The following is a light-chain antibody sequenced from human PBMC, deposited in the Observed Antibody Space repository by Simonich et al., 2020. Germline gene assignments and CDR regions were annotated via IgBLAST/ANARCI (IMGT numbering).Light chain of an antibody. J-gene: IGKJ5*01. CDR2: EVS. CDR1: QSLLHSDGKTY. V-gene: IGKV2D-29*02. Sequence: DIVMTQTPLSLSVTPGQPASISCKSSQSLLHSDGKTYFYWYLQKPGQSPQLLIYEVSNLFSGVPDRFSGSGSGTDFTLEISRVEAEDVGVYYCMQSIQLPITFGQGTRLEMK. CDR3: MQSIQLPIT.